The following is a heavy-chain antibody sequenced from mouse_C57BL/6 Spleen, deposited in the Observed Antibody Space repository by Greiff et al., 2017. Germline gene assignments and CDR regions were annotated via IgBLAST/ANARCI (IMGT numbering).Heavy chain of an antibody. D-gene: IGHD1-1*01. Sequence: QVQLQQSGAELVRPGASVKLSCKASGYTFTDYYINWVKQRPGQGLEWIARIYPGSGNTYYNEKFKGKATLTAEKSSSTAYMQLSSLTSEDSAVYFCARSLTTGYFDYWGQGTTLTVSS. J-gene: IGHJ2*01. CDR3: ARSLTTGYFDY. CDR2: IYPGSGNT. CDR1: GYTFTDYY. V-gene: IGHV1-76*01.